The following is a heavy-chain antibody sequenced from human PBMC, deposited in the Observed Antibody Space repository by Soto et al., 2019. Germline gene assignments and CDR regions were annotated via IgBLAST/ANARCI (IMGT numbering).Heavy chain of an antibody. D-gene: IGHD3-3*01. J-gene: IGHJ3*02. CDR1: GYTLTELS. Sequence: ASLKVSCKVSGYTLTELSMHWVRQAPGKGLEWMGGFDPEDGETIYAQKFQGRVTMTEDTSTDTAYMELSSLRSEDTAVYYCATGWAGFLEWSNDAFDIWGQATVVTV. CDR3: ATGWAGFLEWSNDAFDI. V-gene: IGHV1-24*01. CDR2: FDPEDGET.